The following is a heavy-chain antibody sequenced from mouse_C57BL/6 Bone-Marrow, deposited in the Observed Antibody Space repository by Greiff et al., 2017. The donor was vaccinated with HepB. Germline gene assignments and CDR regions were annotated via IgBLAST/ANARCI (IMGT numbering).Heavy chain of an antibody. J-gene: IGHJ1*03. D-gene: IGHD1-1*01. CDR1: GFSLTSYG. Sequence: VKLMESGPGLVAPSQSLSITCTVSGFSLTSYGVHWVRQPPGKGLEWLVVIWSDGSPTYNSALKSRLSISKDNSKSQVFLKMNSLQTDDTAMYYCVRHYYGSSYWYFDVWGTGTTVTVSS. V-gene: IGHV2-6-1*01. CDR3: VRHYYGSSYWYFDV. CDR2: IWSDGSP.